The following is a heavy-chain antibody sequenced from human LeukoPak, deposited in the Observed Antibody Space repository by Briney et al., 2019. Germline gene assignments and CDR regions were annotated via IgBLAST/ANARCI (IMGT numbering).Heavy chain of an antibody. D-gene: IGHD2-2*01. Sequence: PSETLSLTCAVYGGSFSGYYWSWIRQPPGKGLEWIGEINHSGSTNYNPSLKSRVTISVDTSKNQFSLKLSSVTAADTAVYYCARRKGYCSSTSCLKEFDYWGQGTLVTVSS. CDR1: GGSFSGYY. V-gene: IGHV4-34*01. CDR2: INHSGST. J-gene: IGHJ4*02. CDR3: ARRKGYCSSTSCLKEFDY.